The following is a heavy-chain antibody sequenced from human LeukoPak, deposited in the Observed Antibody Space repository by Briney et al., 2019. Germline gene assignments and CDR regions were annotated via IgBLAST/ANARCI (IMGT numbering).Heavy chain of an antibody. CDR2: ISSNGGST. J-gene: IGHJ6*02. CDR3: ARDRHYYYGMDV. CDR1: GFTFSSYA. V-gene: IGHV3-64*01. Sequence: PGGSLRLSCAASGFTFSSYAMHWVRQAPGKGLEYVLAISSNGGSTYYANSVKGRFTISRDNSKNTLYLQMGSLRAEDMAVYYCARDRHYYYGMDVWGQGTTVTVS.